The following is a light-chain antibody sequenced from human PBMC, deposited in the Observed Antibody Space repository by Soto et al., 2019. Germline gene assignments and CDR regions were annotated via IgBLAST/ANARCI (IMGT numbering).Light chain of an antibody. CDR3: TSYVGNDIWV. V-gene: IGLV2-8*01. CDR1: SSDVGAYKY. J-gene: IGLJ3*02. Sequence: QSVLTQPPSASGSPGQSVTISRTGTSSDVGAYKYVSWYQQYPGKAPKLMIYEVTKRPSGVPDRFSGSKSGNTASLTVSGLQAEDEADYYCTSYVGNDIWVFGGGTKVIVL. CDR2: EVT.